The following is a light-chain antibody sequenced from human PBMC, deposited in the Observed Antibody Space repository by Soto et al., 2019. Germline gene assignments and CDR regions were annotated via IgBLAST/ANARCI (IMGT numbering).Light chain of an antibody. V-gene: IGKV1-5*03. Sequence: DIQMTQAPSTLSGSVGARVTITCRASQTISSWLAWYKQKPGKAPKLLSYKASTLKSGVPSRVSGSGSGTEFTLTISRLEPEDFAVYYCHQYGSSPRTFGQGTKVDIK. J-gene: IGKJ1*01. CDR1: QTISSW. CDR3: HQYGSSPRT. CDR2: KAS.